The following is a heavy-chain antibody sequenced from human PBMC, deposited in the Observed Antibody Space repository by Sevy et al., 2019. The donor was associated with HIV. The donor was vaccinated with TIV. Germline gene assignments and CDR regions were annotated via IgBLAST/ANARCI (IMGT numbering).Heavy chain of an antibody. D-gene: IGHD3-16*02. CDR3: TKDMVTFGGIIANSPGGFDM. CDR1: GFRFSSYG. J-gene: IGHJ3*02. CDR2: LPYDGSKE. V-gene: IGHV3-30*02. Sequence: LSLTCAASGFRFSSYGMNWVRQAPDKGLEWVAFLPYDGSKEDYADSVKGRFTISRDNSKNTRYLQMSSLRAEDTAVYYCTKDMVTFGGIIANSPGGFDMWGQGTMVTVSS.